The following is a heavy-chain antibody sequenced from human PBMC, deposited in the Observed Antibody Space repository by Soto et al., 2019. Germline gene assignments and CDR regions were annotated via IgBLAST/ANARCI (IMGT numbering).Heavy chain of an antibody. CDR1: GFTVSSNY. CDR2: IYSGGST. D-gene: IGHD3-22*01. V-gene: IGHV3-53*01. CDR3: SRNYDSSGYGDYYYYGMDV. J-gene: IGHJ6*02. Sequence: GGSLRLSFAASGFTVSSNYMSWVRQAPGKWLEWVSVIYSGGSTYYADSVKGRFTISRDNSKNTLYLQMNSLRAEDTAVYYCSRNYDSSGYGDYYYYGMDVWGQGTTVTVYS.